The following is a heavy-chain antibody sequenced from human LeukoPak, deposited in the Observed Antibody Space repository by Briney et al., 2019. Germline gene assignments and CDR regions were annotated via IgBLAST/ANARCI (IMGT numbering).Heavy chain of an antibody. CDR3: TTLSGYYVKY. Sequence: GGSLRLSCAASGFTFSNAWMSWVRQAPGKGLEWVGRIKSKTDGGATDYAAPVKDRFTISRDDSTNTVYLQMNSLKTEDTAVYYCTTLSGYYVKYWGQGTLVTVSS. V-gene: IGHV3-15*01. CDR2: IKSKTDGGAT. CDR1: GFTFSNAW. D-gene: IGHD3-10*02. J-gene: IGHJ4*02.